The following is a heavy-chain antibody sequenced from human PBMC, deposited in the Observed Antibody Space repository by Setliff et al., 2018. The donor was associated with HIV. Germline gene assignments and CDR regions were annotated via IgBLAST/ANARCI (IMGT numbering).Heavy chain of an antibody. D-gene: IGHD3-22*01. CDR1: GFTFSDAW. J-gene: IGHJ4*02. CDR2: IKSKIDGETA. V-gene: IGHV3-15*01. Sequence: GGSLRLSCAGSGFTFSDAWITWVRQAPGKGLEWLGRIKSKIDGETADYAAPVKGRFTISRDDSKNTVYLHMNSLKTEDTAVYYCIWSGSSGLYYFDHWGQGTLVTVSS. CDR3: IWSGSSGLYYFDH.